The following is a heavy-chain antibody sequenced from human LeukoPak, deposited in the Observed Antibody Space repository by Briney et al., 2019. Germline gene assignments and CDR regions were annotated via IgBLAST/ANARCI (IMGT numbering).Heavy chain of an antibody. CDR1: GGSFSGYN. J-gene: IGHJ6*03. Sequence: PSETLSLTCAVYGGSFSGYNWAWIPQPPGKGREGFGEINHSGSTNYNPSLKSRVTISVDTSKNQFSLKLSSVTAADTAVYYCARVLRYNWNRPRGHYMDVWGKGTTVTVSS. D-gene: IGHD1-20*01. CDR2: INHSGST. V-gene: IGHV4-34*01. CDR3: ARVLRYNWNRPRGHYMDV.